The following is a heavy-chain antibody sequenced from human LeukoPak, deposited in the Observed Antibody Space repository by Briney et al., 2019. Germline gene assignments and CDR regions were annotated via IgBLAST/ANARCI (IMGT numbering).Heavy chain of an antibody. D-gene: IGHD2-21*02. CDR3: VREDTPATANY. V-gene: IGHV3-23*01. J-gene: IGHJ4*02. CDR1: GFNFANHA. Sequence: GGSLRLSCAASGFNFANHAMSWVRQTAGKGLEWVSAISGGGDITYYADSVKGRFTISRDNSKDTLFLQMHSLRPGDAAVYYCVREDTPATANYWGQGTLVTISS. CDR2: ISGGGDIT.